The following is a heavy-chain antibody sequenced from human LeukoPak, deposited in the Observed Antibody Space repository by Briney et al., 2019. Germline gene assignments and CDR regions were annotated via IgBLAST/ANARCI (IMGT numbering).Heavy chain of an antibody. J-gene: IGHJ6*02. V-gene: IGHV4-4*07. CDR1: GGSISSYY. D-gene: IGHD2-2*01. Sequence: SETLSLTCTVSGGSISSYYWSWIRQPAGKGLEWIGRIYTSGSTNYNPSLKSRVTMSVDTSKNQFSLKLSSVTAADTAVYYCARDMKVPAADNYYYYYGMDVWGQGTTVTVSS. CDR2: IYTSGST. CDR3: ARDMKVPAADNYYYYYGMDV.